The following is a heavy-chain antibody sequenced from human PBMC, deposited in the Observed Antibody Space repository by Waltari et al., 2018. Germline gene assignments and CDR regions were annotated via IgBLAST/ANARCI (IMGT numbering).Heavy chain of an antibody. CDR1: GDSISGSYY. V-gene: IGHV4-61*09. D-gene: IGHD2-21*01. CDR2: NYSSGST. J-gene: IGHJ6*03. CDR3: ARSDVVVAPARNNYYFPMEV. Sequence: QLQLQQSGPGLVKPSQTLSLACSLSGDSISGSYYWNWVRQTAGEGLEWLGYNYSSGSTKYNPPIQSRATISIVNKTQFSLKLAAVTAADTAVYYCARSDVVVAPARNNYYFPMEVWGQGTTVTVSS.